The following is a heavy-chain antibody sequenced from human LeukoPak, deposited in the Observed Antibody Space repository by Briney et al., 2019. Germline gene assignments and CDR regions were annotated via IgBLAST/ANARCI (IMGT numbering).Heavy chain of an antibody. CDR3: AIVGATDVSGLIPETFDY. CDR2: INPSGGST. J-gene: IGHJ4*02. V-gene: IGHV1-46*01. CDR1: GYTFTSYY. D-gene: IGHD1-26*01. Sequence: PWASVKVSCKASGYTFTSYYMHWVRQAPGQGLEWMGIINPSGGSTSYAQKFQGRVTMTRDTSTSTVYMELRSLRSDDTAVYYCAIVGATDVSGLIPETFDYWGQGTLVTVSS.